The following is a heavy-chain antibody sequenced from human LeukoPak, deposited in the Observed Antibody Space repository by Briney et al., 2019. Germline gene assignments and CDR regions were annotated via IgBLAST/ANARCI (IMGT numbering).Heavy chain of an antibody. D-gene: IGHD3-10*01. CDR3: ARDKVQITMVRGELRDYYYMDV. J-gene: IGHJ6*03. CDR1: GFTFSSYS. Sequence: GGSLRLSCAASGFTFSSYSMNWVRQAPGKGLEWVSYISSSSSAIYYADSVKGRFTISRDNAKNSLYLQMNSLRAEDTAVYYCARDKVQITMVRGELRDYYYMDVWGKGTTVTISS. V-gene: IGHV3-48*01. CDR2: ISSSSSAI.